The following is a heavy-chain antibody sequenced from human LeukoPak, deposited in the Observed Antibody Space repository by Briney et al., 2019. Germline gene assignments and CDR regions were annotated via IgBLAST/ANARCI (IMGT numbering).Heavy chain of an antibody. V-gene: IGHV3-23*01. J-gene: IGHJ4*02. CDR2: ISDSGGST. D-gene: IGHD6-19*01. Sequence: GGSLRLSCAASGFTFSSYAMSWVRQAPGKGLEWVSVISDSGGSTYYADSVKGRFTISRDNSKNTLYLQMNSLRAEDTAVYYCARVRIAVAEFDYWGQGTLVTVSS. CDR3: ARVRIAVAEFDY. CDR1: GFTFSSYA.